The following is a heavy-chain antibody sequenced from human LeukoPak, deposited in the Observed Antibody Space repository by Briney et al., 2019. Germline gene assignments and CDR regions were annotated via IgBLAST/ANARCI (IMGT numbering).Heavy chain of an antibody. CDR2: IKSKTDGGTT. CDR1: GFTFSNAW. V-gene: IGHV3-15*01. J-gene: IGHJ4*02. CDR3: TTYTMVRGVIVSY. D-gene: IGHD3-10*01. Sequence: GGSLRLSCAASGFTFSNAWMSWVRQAPGKGLEWVGRIKSKTDGGTTGYAAPVKGRFTISRDDSKNTLYLQMNSLKTEDTAVYYCTTYTMVRGVIVSYWGQGTLVTVSS.